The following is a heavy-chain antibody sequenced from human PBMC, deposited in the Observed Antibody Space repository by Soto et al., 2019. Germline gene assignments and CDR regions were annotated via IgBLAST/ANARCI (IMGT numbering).Heavy chain of an antibody. J-gene: IGHJ1*01. CDR1: GFTFSSYS. CDR2: ISGSSRHI. Sequence: EVQLVESGGGLVKPGGSLRLSCAASGFTFSSYSMNWVRQAPGKGLEWVSSISGSSRHIYSADSVKGLFTISRDNAKKSLYLQMNSLRAEDTAVYYCARDPSDLWEPDQYFQYWGQGALVTVSS. V-gene: IGHV3-21*01. D-gene: IGHD1-26*01. CDR3: ARDPSDLWEPDQYFQY.